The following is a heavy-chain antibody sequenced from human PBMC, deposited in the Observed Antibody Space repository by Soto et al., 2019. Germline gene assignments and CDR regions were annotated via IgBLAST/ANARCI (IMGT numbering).Heavy chain of an antibody. V-gene: IGHV3-23*01. Sequence: GGSLRLSCTASGFTFSSSGMGWVRQAPGKGLQWVSAIRGDGGQTHYTDSVKGRFSISRDNSKNTVYLQMDTLRAEDTAMYFCARDVGIHADDSFAYWGQGTQVTVSS. CDR3: ARDVGIHADDSFAY. D-gene: IGHD1-20*01. CDR2: IRGDGGQT. CDR1: GFTFSSSG. J-gene: IGHJ4*02.